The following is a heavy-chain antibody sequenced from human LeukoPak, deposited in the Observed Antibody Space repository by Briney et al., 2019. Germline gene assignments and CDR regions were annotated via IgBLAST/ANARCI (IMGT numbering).Heavy chain of an antibody. CDR3: ARWGELEYFDY. D-gene: IGHD1-26*01. Sequence: SETLSLTCTVSGGSISSSSYYWGWIRQPPGKGLEWIGSIYYSGSTYYNPSLKSRVTISVDTSKNQFSLKLSSVTAADTAVYYCARWGELEYFDYWGQGTLVTVSS. J-gene: IGHJ4*02. CDR2: IYYSGST. CDR1: GGSISSSSYY. V-gene: IGHV4-39*07.